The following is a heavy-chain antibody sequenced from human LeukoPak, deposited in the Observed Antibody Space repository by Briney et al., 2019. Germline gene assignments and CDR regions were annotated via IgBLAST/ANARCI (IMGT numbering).Heavy chain of an antibody. V-gene: IGHV4-34*01. J-gene: IGHJ3*02. D-gene: IGHD2-2*01. CDR2: INHSGST. CDR1: GGSFSGYY. CDR3: ASLWPYQLSAFDI. Sequence: SETLSLTCAVYGGSFSGYYWSWIRQPPGKGLEWIGEINHSGSTNYNPSLKSRVTISVDTSKNQFSLKLSSVTAADTAVYYCASLWPYQLSAFDIWGRGTLVTVSS.